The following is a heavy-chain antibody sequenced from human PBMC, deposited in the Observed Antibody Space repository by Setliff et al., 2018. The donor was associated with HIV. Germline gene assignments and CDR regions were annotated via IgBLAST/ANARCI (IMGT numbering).Heavy chain of an antibody. Sequence: SETLSFTCTVSGGSISTSYWNWIRQPPGKGLEWIAYIYISGTTNYNPSLKSRVTISLDTSRNQFSLKLGSVTAADTAMYYCAREHCSGGSCNGFDIWGQGTMVT. V-gene: IGHV4-4*09. CDR2: IYISGTT. J-gene: IGHJ3*02. D-gene: IGHD2-15*01. CDR1: GGSISTSY. CDR3: AREHCSGGSCNGFDI.